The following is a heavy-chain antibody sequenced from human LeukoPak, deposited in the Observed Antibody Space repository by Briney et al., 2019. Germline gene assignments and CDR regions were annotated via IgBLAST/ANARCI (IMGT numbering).Heavy chain of an antibody. CDR1: GYSISSNHW. CDR2: IYYSGGT. D-gene: IGHD6-19*01. CDR3: ARNQAVAANRGAFDI. J-gene: IGHJ3*02. V-gene: IGHV4-28*01. Sequence: KTSDTLSLTCAVSGYSISSNHWWAWIRQPPGKGLEWTGYIYYSGGTYYNPYTPSLTSRVTMSVDTSKNQFSLKLNSVTEIDTAMYYCARNQAVAANRGAFDIWGQGTMVTVSS.